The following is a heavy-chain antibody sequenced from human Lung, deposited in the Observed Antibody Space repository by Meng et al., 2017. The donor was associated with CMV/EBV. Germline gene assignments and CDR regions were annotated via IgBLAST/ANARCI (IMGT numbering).Heavy chain of an antibody. D-gene: IGHD3-3*01. CDR3: ARYSSVGVGFLEWSPYYYYGMDV. V-gene: IGHV4-31*03. CDR1: GGSISRGGYY. Sequence: TLSLTXTVSGGSISRGGYYWSWIRQHPGKGLEWIGYTYYSGSTYYNPSLKSRVTISIDTSQNQFSLALGSVTAADAAVYSCARYSSVGVGFLEWSPYYYYGMDVWGQGTTVTISS. J-gene: IGHJ6*02. CDR2: TYYSGST.